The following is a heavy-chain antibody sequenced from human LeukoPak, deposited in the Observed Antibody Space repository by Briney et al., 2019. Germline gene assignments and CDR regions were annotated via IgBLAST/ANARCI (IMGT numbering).Heavy chain of an antibody. CDR3: AKRPAAVRGVIPYLDY. CDR2: ISAGGST. D-gene: IGHD3-10*02. J-gene: IGHJ4*02. CDR1: GFMFSSFS. Sequence: GGSLGLSCAVSGFMFSSFSMSWVRHVPGKGLEWVSTISAGGSTYYADSVKGWFTISRDNSKNTLFLQMNSLRAEDTAIYYCAKRPAAVRGVIPYLDYWGQGTLVTVSS. V-gene: IGHV3-23*01.